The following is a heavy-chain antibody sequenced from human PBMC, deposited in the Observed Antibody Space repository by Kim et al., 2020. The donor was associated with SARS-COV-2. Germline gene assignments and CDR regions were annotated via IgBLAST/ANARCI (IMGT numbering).Heavy chain of an antibody. CDR3: ARRQFTSGWYYFDY. D-gene: IGHD6-19*01. V-gene: IGHV3-74*01. J-gene: IGHJ4*02. Sequence: ADAVKGLFTISSDNAKNTLYLQMNSLRAEDTAVYYCARRQFTSGWYYFDYWGQGTLVTVSS.